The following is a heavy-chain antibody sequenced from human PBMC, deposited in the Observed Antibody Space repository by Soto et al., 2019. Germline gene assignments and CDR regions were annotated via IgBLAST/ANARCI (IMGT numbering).Heavy chain of an antibody. D-gene: IGHD4-17*01. Sequence: LCLTCTVSCGSVTNSSYYWGWIRQSPGKGLEWIGSVYYRGRRYSKSSVKSRVTISVDTSKNRFSLRLNSVTASDTAVYFCVSQRTTVPTQAYFDYWGPGALVTVSS. CDR2: VYYRGRR. J-gene: IGHJ4*02. V-gene: IGHV4-39*01. CDR1: CGSVTNSSYY. CDR3: VSQRTTVPTQAYFDY.